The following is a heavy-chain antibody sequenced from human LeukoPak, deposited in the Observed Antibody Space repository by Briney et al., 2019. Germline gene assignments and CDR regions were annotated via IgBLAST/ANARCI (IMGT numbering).Heavy chain of an antibody. Sequence: GGSLRLSCAASGFTFSSYWMSWVRQAPGKGLEWVANIKQDGSEKYYVDSVKGRFTISRDNAKNSLYLQMNSLRAEDTAVYYCARVGYFGSGRIEYSSSFGYWGQGTLVTVSS. D-gene: IGHD6-6*01. CDR1: GFTFSSYW. CDR2: IKQDGSEK. V-gene: IGHV3-7*01. J-gene: IGHJ4*02. CDR3: ARVGYFGSGRIEYSSSFGY.